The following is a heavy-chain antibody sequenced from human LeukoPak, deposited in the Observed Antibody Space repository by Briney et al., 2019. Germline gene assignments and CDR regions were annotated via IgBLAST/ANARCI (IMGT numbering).Heavy chain of an antibody. CDR2: IYYSGST. D-gene: IGHD1-26*01. CDR1: GGSISSYY. CDR3: ARDRYSGNRFDY. Sequence: SETLSLTCTVSGGSISSYYWSWIRQPPGKGLEWIGYIYYSGSTNYNPSLKSRVTISVDTSKNQFSLKLSSVTAADTAVYYCARDRYSGNRFDYWGQGTLVTVSS. V-gene: IGHV4-59*01. J-gene: IGHJ4*02.